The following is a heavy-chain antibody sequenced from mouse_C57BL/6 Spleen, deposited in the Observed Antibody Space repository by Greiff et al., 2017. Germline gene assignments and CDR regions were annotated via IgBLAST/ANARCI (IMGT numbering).Heavy chain of an antibody. D-gene: IGHD2-4*01. V-gene: IGHV1-42*01. CDR1: GYSFTGYY. J-gene: IGHJ1*03. CDR2: INPSTGGT. CDR3: ARRLYYDYDEGYFDV. Sequence: VQLQQSGPELVKPGASVKISCKASGYSFTGYYMNWVKQSPEKSLEWIGEINPSTGGTTYNQKFKAKATLTVDKSSSTAYMQLKSLTAEDSAVYFCARRLYYDYDEGYFDVWGTGTTVTVSS.